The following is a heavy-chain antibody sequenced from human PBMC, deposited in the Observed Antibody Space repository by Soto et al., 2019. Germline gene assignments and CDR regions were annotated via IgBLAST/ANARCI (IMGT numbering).Heavy chain of an antibody. Sequence: EVQLVESGGGVVRPGGSLRLACAASGFTFDDYGMSWVRQAPGKGLEWVFGGTWNGGSTGYADSVKGRFTISTDNAKNSLYLQMNSLRAEDTALYYCAREISLDVWRGYYSAVRNWFDPWGQGTRVTVSS. V-gene: IGHV3-20*04. CDR2: GTWNGGST. CDR1: GFTFDDYG. J-gene: IGHJ5*02. D-gene: IGHD3-3*01. CDR3: AREISLDVWRGYYSAVRNWFDP.